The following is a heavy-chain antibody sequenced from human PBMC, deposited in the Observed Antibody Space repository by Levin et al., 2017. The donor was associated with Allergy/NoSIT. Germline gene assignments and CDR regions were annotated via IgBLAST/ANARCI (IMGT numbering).Heavy chain of an antibody. J-gene: IGHJ6*02. D-gene: IGHD2-15*01. CDR2: ISGSGGRT. CDR3: AKDDIDCPAWACYYYGMDG. CDR1: GFSFSSYA. V-gene: IGHV3-23*01. Sequence: GGSLRLSCAASGFSFSSYAMSWVRQAPGKGLEWVSSISGSGGRTYDADSVKGRFTISRDNSKKTLYLQMNGLRAEDTAVYYCAKDDIDCPAWACYYYGMDGWGQGTTVTVSS.